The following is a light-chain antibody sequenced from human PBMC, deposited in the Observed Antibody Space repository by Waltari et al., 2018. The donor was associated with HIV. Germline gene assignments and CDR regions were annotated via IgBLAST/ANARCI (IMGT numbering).Light chain of an antibody. J-gene: IGKJ2*01. Sequence: IVMTQSPLSLPVTPGESASISCRSSQTLLYSDGYKYLDWYQQKPGQSPRLLIYKTSKRASGVSDRFRCSASGTDCTLRISRVEAEDVGVYYCMQALQAYSFGQGTKLEIK. CDR1: QTLLYSDGYKY. CDR2: KTS. CDR3: MQALQAYS. V-gene: IGKV2-28*01.